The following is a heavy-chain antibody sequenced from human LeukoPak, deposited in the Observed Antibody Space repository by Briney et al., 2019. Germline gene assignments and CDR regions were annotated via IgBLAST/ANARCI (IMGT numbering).Heavy chain of an antibody. Sequence: SETLSLTCTVSGGSISSSSYYWGWIRQPPGKGLEWIGSIYYSGSTNYNPSLKSRVTISVDTSKNQFSLKLSSVTAADTAVYYCARGGRGLSPFDYWGQGTLVTVSS. J-gene: IGHJ4*02. V-gene: IGHV4-39*07. D-gene: IGHD3-16*02. CDR2: IYYSGST. CDR3: ARGGRGLSPFDY. CDR1: GGSISSSSYY.